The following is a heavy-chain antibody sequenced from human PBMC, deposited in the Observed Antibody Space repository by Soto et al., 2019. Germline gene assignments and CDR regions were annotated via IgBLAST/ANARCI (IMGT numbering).Heavy chain of an antibody. D-gene: IGHD2-15*01. CDR2: ISSSSSTI. CDR1: GCTISSYS. J-gene: IGHJ4*02. V-gene: IGHV3-48*01. CDR3: AIRLGYCSGGACSN. Sequence: GGLLRLPCGVAGCTISSYSMNWVSQDQWKGLEWVSYISSSSSTIYYADSVKGRFTVSRDNSKNMLYLQMNSLRVDDTAVYYCAIRLGYCSGGACSNWGQGTLVTVPS.